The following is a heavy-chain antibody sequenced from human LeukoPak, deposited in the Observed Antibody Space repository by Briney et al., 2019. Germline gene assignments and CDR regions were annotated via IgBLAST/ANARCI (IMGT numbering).Heavy chain of an antibody. Sequence: SATLSLTCAGCGGSFRGYYWSWTRQPPRKGLEWIGAINHSGSTNYNPSLKSRVTIAVDTSNNQFSLKLSSVTAADTAVYYCARGRYSYGYNWCGPWGQGTLFTVSS. J-gene: IGHJ5*02. CDR3: ARGRYSYGYNWCGP. CDR1: GGSFRGYY. CDR2: INHSGST. V-gene: IGHV4-34*01. D-gene: IGHD5-18*01.